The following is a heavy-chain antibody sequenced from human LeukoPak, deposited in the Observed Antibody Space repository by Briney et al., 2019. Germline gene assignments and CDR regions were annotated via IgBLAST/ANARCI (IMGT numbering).Heavy chain of an antibody. Sequence: GGSLRLSCAASGFTFSSYSMNWVRQAPGKGLEWVSSISSSSSYIYYADSVKGRFTISRDNAKNSLYLQMNSLRAEDTAVYYCARDGLGYCSSTSCYPGAFDIWGQGTMVTVSS. CDR3: ARDGLGYCSSTSCYPGAFDI. J-gene: IGHJ3*02. CDR2: ISSSSSYI. CDR1: GFTFSSYS. D-gene: IGHD2-2*01. V-gene: IGHV3-21*01.